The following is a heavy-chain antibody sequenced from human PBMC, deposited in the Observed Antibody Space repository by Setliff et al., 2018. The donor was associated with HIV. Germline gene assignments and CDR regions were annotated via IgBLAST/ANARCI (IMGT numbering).Heavy chain of an antibody. CDR2: ISHSGST. V-gene: IGHV4-34*01. CDR1: GGSFSDYY. Sequence: SETLSLTCAVYGGSFSDYYWTWIRQPPGKGLEWIGEISHSGSTNYNPSLKSRVTISVDTSKNHFSLKLRSVTAADTAVYYCAQLGMVDDFDYWGQGTLVTVSS. D-gene: IGHD1-1*01. J-gene: IGHJ4*02. CDR3: AQLGMVDDFDY.